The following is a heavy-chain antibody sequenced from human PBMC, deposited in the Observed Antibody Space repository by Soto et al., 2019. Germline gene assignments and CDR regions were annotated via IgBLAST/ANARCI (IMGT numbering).Heavy chain of an antibody. CDR3: ARAGNCTSNTCFSGWLAP. V-gene: IGHV1-3*04. J-gene: IGHJ5*02. CDR2: INTDNGKT. Sequence: QAHLVQSGAEVKKSGASVKVSCKASGYTFTSYSIHWLRQAPGQRLEWMGWINTDNGKTRDSEKFQDRVTLTRDTSAKTAYMEVSSLTSEDTAVYYCARAGNCTSNTCFSGWLAPWGQGTLVTVSS. D-gene: IGHD2-2*01. CDR1: GYTFTSYS.